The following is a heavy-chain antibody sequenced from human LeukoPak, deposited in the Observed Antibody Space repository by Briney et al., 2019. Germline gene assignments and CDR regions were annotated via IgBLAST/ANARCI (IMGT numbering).Heavy chain of an antibody. D-gene: IGHD1-14*01. Sequence: ASVKVSCKTSGYTFTNYEINWVRQAAGQGLEWMGWVHPDTGYADYAQKFQGRVTMASDTSISTSYMELSSLRSDDTAVYFCARGPRNDPWGQGTLVTVSS. CDR3: ARGPRNDP. V-gene: IGHV1-8*01. J-gene: IGHJ5*02. CDR1: GYTFTNYE. CDR2: VHPDTGYA.